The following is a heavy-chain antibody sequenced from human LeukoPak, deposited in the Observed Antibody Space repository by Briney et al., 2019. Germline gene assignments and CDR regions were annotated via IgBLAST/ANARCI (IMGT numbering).Heavy chain of an antibody. CDR3: ARINSSSWYYFDY. CDR2: IWYDGSNK. V-gene: IGHV3-33*01. Sequence: PGRSLRLSCAASGFTFSSYGMHWVRQAPGKGLEWVAVIWYDGSNKYYADSVKGRFTISRDNSKNTLYLQMNSLRAEHTAVYYCARINSSSWYYFDYWGQGTLVTVSS. CDR1: GFTFSSYG. J-gene: IGHJ4*02. D-gene: IGHD6-13*01.